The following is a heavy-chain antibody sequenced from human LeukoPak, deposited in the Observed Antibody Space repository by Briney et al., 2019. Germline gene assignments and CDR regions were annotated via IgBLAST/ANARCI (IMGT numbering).Heavy chain of an antibody. CDR2: ISWNSGSI. J-gene: IGHJ6*02. CDR3: AKDGMDV. CDR1: GFTFYDYA. V-gene: IGHV3-9*01. Sequence: PGRPLRLSCAASGFTFYDYAMHWVRQAPGKGLEWVSGISWNSGSIGYADSVKGRFTISRDNAENSLYLQMNSLGAEDTALYYCAKDGMDVWGQGTTVTVSS.